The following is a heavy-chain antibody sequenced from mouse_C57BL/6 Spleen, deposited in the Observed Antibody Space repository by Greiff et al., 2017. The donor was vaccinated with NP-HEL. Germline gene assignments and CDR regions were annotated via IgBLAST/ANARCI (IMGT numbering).Heavy chain of an antibody. J-gene: IGHJ2*01. D-gene: IGHD2-2*01. Sequence: VQLQQSGPELVKPGASVKISCKASGYTFTDYYMNWVKQSHGKSLEWIGDINPNNGGTSYNQKFKGKATLTVDKSSSTAYMELRSLTSEDSAVYYCGVWLPGDYWGQGTTLTVSS. CDR3: GVWLPGDY. V-gene: IGHV1-26*01. CDR1: GYTFTDYY. CDR2: INPNNGGT.